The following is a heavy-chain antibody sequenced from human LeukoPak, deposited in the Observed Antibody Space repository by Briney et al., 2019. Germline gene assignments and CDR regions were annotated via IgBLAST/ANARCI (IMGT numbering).Heavy chain of an antibody. J-gene: IGHJ4*02. CDR1: RFTFRRYS. CDR3: AREGYGSGSYDRFDY. CDR2: ISSSSSYI. V-gene: IGHV3-21*01. Sequence: GGSLRLSCAASRFTFRRYSMNGVGQAPAKGLEWVSSISSSSSYIYYAHSVKGRFPISRDNAKNSLYLQINSLRAEDTAVYYCAREGYGSGSYDRFDYWGQGTLVTVSS. D-gene: IGHD3-10*01.